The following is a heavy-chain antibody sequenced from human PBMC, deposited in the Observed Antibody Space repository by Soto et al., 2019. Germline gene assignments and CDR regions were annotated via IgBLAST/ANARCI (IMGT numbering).Heavy chain of an antibody. CDR3: AGFVVPASRNTGFDY. Sequence: SETLSLTSTVSGVSINTNNYYWGWVRQPPGKGLEWIGNIFYSGSTFYNPSLRSRLTISVDTSKNQFSLRLNSVTAADAAVYYCAGFVVPASRNTGFDYWGQGTLVTVSS. J-gene: IGHJ4*02. V-gene: IGHV4-39*01. CDR1: GVSINTNNYY. CDR2: IFYSGST. D-gene: IGHD2-15*01.